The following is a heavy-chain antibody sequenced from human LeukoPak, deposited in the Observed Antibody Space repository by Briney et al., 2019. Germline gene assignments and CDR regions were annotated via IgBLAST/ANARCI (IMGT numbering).Heavy chain of an antibody. Sequence: SETLSLTCTVSGGSISSSSYYWGWIRQPPGKGLEWIGSIYYSGSTYYNPSLKSRVTISVDRSKNQFSLKLSSVTAADTAVYYCASRGLSGPGFDYWGQGTLVTVSS. CDR1: GGSISSSSYY. CDR3: ASRGLSGPGFDY. CDR2: IYYSGST. J-gene: IGHJ4*02. D-gene: IGHD3-10*01. V-gene: IGHV4-39*01.